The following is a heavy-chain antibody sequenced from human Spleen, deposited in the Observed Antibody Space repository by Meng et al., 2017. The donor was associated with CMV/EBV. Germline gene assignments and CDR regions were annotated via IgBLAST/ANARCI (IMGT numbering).Heavy chain of an antibody. Sequence: GGSLRLSCAASGFTFSDHHMDWVRQAPGKGLEWVGRVRTATEGGTIDYAAPVKGRFTISRDDSKSTLYLQMNSLKTEDTAVYYCAADLPGTIFGLVMNYYYYAVSAWGQGTTVTVSS. J-gene: IGHJ6*02. D-gene: IGHD3/OR15-3a*01. CDR2: VRTATEGGTI. CDR1: GFTFSDHH. V-gene: IGHV3-15*01. CDR3: AADLPGTIFGLVMNYYYYAVSA.